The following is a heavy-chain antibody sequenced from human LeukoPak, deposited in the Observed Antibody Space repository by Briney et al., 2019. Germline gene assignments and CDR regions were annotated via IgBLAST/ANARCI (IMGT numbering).Heavy chain of an antibody. CDR1: GYTFTSYD. J-gene: IGHJ1*01. CDR3: ATQGTGYSSSWPPAEYFQH. D-gene: IGHD6-13*01. CDR2: MNPNSGNT. V-gene: IGHV1-8*01. Sequence: EASVNVSCKASGYTFTSYDINRVRQAPGQGLEWMGWMNPNSGNTGYAQKYQGRVTMTSNTSISTAYMELSSLRSEDTAVYYCATQGTGYSSSWPPAEYFQHWGQGTLVTVSS.